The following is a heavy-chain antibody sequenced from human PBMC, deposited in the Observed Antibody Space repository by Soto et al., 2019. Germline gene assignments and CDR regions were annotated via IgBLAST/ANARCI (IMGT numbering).Heavy chain of an antibody. CDR2: IWYDGSNK. D-gene: IGHD1-26*01. J-gene: IGHJ4*02. CDR1: GFTFSSYG. Sequence: QVQLVESGGGVVQPGRSLRLSCAASGFTFSSYGMHWVRQAPGKGLEWVAVIWYDGSNKYYADSVKGRFTISRDNSKNTLYLQMNSLRAEDTAVYYCARDESGIVGATFADYWGQGTLVTVSS. V-gene: IGHV3-33*01. CDR3: ARDESGIVGATFADY.